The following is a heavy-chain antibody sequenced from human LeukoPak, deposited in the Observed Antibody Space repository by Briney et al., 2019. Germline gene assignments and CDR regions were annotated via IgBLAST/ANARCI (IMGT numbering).Heavy chain of an antibody. J-gene: IGHJ4*02. V-gene: IGHV1-2*02. CDR1: GYTFTVYY. CDR3: ARRYGSGSYLYFDY. D-gene: IGHD3-10*01. CDR2: INPNSGGT. Sequence: ASVTVSFKASGYTFTVYYMHWVRQAPGQGLEWMGWINPNSGGTNYAQKFQGRVTMTRDTSISTAYMELSRLRSDDTAVYYCARRYGSGSYLYFDYWGQGTLVTVSS.